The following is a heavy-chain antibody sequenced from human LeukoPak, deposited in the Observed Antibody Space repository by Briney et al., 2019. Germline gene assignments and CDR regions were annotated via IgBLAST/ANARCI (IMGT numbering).Heavy chain of an antibody. Sequence: ASVRVSCKTSGYTFSTYDINWLRQAAGQGLEWMGWMNPNSANTGFAQKFQGRAAFTRDTSTATAYLELSGLTSEDTAVYYCARAIRYQLLSDYWGQGTLVTVSS. V-gene: IGHV1-8*03. CDR1: GYTFSTYD. CDR3: ARAIRYQLLSDY. CDR2: MNPNSANT. J-gene: IGHJ4*02. D-gene: IGHD2-2*01.